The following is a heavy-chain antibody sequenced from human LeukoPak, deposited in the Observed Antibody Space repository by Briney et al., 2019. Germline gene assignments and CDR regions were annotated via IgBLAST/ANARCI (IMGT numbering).Heavy chain of an antibody. V-gene: IGHV3-11*01. D-gene: IGHD3-10*01. Sequence: GGSLRLSCAASGFTFSDYYMSWIRQAPGKGLEWVSYISSSGSTIYYADSVKGRFTISRDNAKNSLYLQMNSLRAEDTAVYYCASGYGSGSLEYFQHWGQGTLVTVSS. CDR1: GFTFSDYY. CDR3: ASGYGSGSLEYFQH. CDR2: ISSSGSTI. J-gene: IGHJ1*01.